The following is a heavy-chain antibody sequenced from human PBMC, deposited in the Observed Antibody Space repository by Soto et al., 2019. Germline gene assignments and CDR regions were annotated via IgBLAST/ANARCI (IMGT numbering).Heavy chain of an antibody. CDR1: GVSISSYY. V-gene: IGHV4-59*01. Sequence: ETLSLTCTVSGVSISSYYWSWFRQPPGKGLEWIGYIYYSGSTNYNPSLKSRVTISVDTSKNQFSLKLSSVTAADTAVYYCARSRGGYFDYWGQGTLVTVSS. CDR2: IYYSGST. CDR3: ARSRGGYFDY. D-gene: IGHD3-16*01. J-gene: IGHJ4*02.